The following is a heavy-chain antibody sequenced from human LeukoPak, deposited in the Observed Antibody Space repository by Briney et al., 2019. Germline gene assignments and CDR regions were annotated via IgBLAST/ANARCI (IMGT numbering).Heavy chain of an antibody. CDR2: ISYDGSNK. V-gene: IGHV3-30*18. Sequence: PGGFLRLSCAASGFTFSSYGMHWVRQAPGKGLEWVAVISYDGSNKYYADSVKGRFTISRDNSKNTLYLQMNSLRAEDTAVYYCAKGGYGDYGMDYWGQGTLVTVSS. CDR1: GFTFSSYG. D-gene: IGHD4-17*01. CDR3: AKGGYGDYGMDY. J-gene: IGHJ4*02.